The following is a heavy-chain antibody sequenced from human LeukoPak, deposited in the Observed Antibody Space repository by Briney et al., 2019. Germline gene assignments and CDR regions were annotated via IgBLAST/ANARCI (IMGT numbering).Heavy chain of an antibody. J-gene: IGHJ4*02. D-gene: IGHD6-19*01. CDR1: EFTFSSYS. CDR3: ARDPRYIAVAGTYFDY. Sequence: PGGSLRLSCAASEFTFSSYSMNWVRQAPGKGLEWVSSISSSSSYIYYADSVKGRFTISRDNAKNSLYLQMNSLRAEDTAVYYCARDPRYIAVAGTYFDYWGQGTLVTVSS. V-gene: IGHV3-21*01. CDR2: ISSSSSYI.